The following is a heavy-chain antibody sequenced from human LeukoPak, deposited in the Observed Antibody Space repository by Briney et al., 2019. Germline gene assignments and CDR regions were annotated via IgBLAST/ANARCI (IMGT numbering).Heavy chain of an antibody. Sequence: SETLSLTCTVSGGSISSYYWSWIRQPPGKGLEWIGYIYYSGSTNYNPSLKSRVTISVDTSKNQFSLKLSSVTAADTAVYYRARESYDYVWGSYPDYWGQGTLVTVSS. CDR3: ARESYDYVWGSYPDY. CDR1: GGSISSYY. CDR2: IYYSGST. V-gene: IGHV4-59*01. J-gene: IGHJ4*02. D-gene: IGHD3-16*02.